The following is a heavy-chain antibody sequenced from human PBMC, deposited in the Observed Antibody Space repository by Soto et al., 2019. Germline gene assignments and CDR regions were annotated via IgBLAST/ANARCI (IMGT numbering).Heavy chain of an antibody. Sequence: QVQLVESGGGVVQPGRSLRLSCAASGFTFSSYGMHWVRQAPGKGLEWVAVISYDGSNKYYADSVKGRFTISRDNSKNTLYQQMNSLRAEDTAVYYCAKGSGRSYGLDYWGQGTLVTVSS. D-gene: IGHD3-10*01. CDR2: ISYDGSNK. CDR1: GFTFSSYG. J-gene: IGHJ4*02. V-gene: IGHV3-30*18. CDR3: AKGSGRSYGLDY.